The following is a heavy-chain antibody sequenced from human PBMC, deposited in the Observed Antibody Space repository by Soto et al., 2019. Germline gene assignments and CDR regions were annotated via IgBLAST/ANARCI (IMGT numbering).Heavy chain of an antibody. J-gene: IGHJ4*02. CDR3: AKGRGGSGSLTPRVDF. CDR2: ISGGGDTT. D-gene: IGHD3-10*01. CDR1: GFTFNNYA. Sequence: EVQLLESGGGLVQPGGSLRLSCAASGFTFNNYAMTWVRQAPGKGLEWVSAISGGGDTTSYADSVKGRFTVSRDGSKNTLYVQVSSLRAEDTALYYCAKGRGGSGSLTPRVDFWGQGTLVTVSS. V-gene: IGHV3-23*01.